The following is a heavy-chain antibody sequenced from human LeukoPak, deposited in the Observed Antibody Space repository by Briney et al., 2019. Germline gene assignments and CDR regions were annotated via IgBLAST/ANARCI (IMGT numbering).Heavy chain of an antibody. J-gene: IGHJ4*02. D-gene: IGHD3-10*01. V-gene: IGHV3-7*01. CDR1: GFTFSISS. CDR3: ASFSGSGSYYKGAPLGFDY. CDR2: IKEDGSEK. Sequence: GGSLRLSCAASGFTFSISSMTWVRQAPGKGLEWVSNIKEDGSEKSYVDSVKGRFTISRDNTKESLYLQMNSLRAEDTAVYYCASFSGSGSYYKGAPLGFDYWGQGTLVTVSS.